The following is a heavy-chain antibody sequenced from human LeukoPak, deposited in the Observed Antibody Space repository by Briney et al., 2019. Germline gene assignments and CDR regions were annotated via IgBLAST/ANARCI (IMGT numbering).Heavy chain of an antibody. Sequence: GGSLRLSCLASGFTFSDFAMSWVRQAAGKGLEWVSHVGGGRANTYYADSVKGRCTISREDYTSTLYLRLTSLRADDTPVYFCAKDMVQKNAVSDPFDIWGQGTMVTVSS. CDR3: AKDMVQKNAVSDPFDI. D-gene: IGHD3-10*01. V-gene: IGHV3-23*01. CDR1: GFTFSDFA. CDR2: VGGGRANT. J-gene: IGHJ3*02.